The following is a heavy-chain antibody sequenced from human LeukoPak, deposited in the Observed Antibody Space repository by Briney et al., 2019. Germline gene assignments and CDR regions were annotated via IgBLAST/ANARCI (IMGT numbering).Heavy chain of an antibody. CDR3: TREYYYGSGSYYNGY. CDR2: IKQDGGER. CDR1: GFTFRSYW. Sequence: GGSLRLSCAASGFTFRSYWMSWVRQAPGRGLEWVANIKQDGGERYYVDSVKGRFTISRDNAKNSLYLQMNSLSAEDTAVYYCTREYYYGSGSYYNGYWGQGTLVTVSS. D-gene: IGHD3-10*01. V-gene: IGHV3-7*04. J-gene: IGHJ4*02.